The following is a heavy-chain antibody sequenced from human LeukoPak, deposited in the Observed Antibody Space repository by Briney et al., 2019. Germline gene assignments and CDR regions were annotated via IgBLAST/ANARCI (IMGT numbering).Heavy chain of an antibody. V-gene: IGHV3-30*18. D-gene: IGHD6-13*01. CDR1: GFTFSSYS. CDR3: AKNRAPYSSSWYGVNY. CDR2: ISYDGSNK. Sequence: GGSLRLSCAASGFTFSSYSMNWVRQAPGKGLEWVAVISYDGSNKYYADSVKGRFTISRDNSKDTLYLQMNSLRAEDTAVYYCAKNRAPYSSSWYGVNYWGQGTLVTVSS. J-gene: IGHJ4*02.